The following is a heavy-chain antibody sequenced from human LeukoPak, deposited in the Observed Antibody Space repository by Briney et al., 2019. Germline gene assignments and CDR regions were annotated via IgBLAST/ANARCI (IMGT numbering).Heavy chain of an antibody. J-gene: IGHJ4*02. Sequence: GGSLRLSCSASGFTFSSYCMHWVRQAPAKGLEWVAFIRYDGSNKYYADSVKGRFTIYRDNSKNTLYLQMNSLRAEDTAVYYCAKANVFGVVDYFDYWGQGTLVTVSS. D-gene: IGHD3-3*01. CDR3: AKANVFGVVDYFDY. CDR2: IRYDGSNK. V-gene: IGHV3-30*02. CDR1: GFTFSSYC.